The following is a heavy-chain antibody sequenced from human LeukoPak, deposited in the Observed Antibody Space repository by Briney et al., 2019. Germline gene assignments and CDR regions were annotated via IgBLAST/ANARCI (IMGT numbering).Heavy chain of an antibody. V-gene: IGHV1-24*01. D-gene: IGHD3/OR15-3a*01. CDR1: GYTFTKSY. CDR2: FDPEDGET. J-gene: IGHJ4*02. Sequence: ASVKVSCKASGYTFTKSYIHWVRQAPGKGLEWMGGFDPEDGETIYAQKFQGRVTMTEDTSTDTAYMELSSLRSEDTAVYYCATRRTEGLFIRGFDYWGQGTLVTVSS. CDR3: ATRRTEGLFIRGFDY.